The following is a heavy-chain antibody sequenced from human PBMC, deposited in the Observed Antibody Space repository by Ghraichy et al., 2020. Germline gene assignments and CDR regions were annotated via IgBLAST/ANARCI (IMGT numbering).Heavy chain of an antibody. V-gene: IGHV4-31*03. Sequence: SETLSLTCTVSGGSISSGGYYWSWIRQHPGKGLEWIAYIYYSGNTYYNPSLKSRVTISVDTSKNQFSLKLSSVTAADTAVYYCARGRGDHAAFDIWGQGTMVTVSS. J-gene: IGHJ3*02. D-gene: IGHD2-21*02. CDR1: GGSISSGGYY. CDR2: IYYSGNT. CDR3: ARGRGDHAAFDI.